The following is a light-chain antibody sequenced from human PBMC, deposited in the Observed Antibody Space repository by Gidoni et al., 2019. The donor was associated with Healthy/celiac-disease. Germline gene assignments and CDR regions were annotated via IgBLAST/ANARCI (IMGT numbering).Light chain of an antibody. CDR1: QGIRND. CDR2: AAS. J-gene: IGKJ1*01. Sequence: AIQMAPSPSSLSASVGDRVTTTCRASQGIRNDLGWYQQKPGKAPKLLIYAASSLQSGVPSRFSGSGSGTDFTLTISSLQPEDFATYYCIQDYNYPWTFGQXTKVEIK. V-gene: IGKV1-6*01. CDR3: IQDYNYPWT.